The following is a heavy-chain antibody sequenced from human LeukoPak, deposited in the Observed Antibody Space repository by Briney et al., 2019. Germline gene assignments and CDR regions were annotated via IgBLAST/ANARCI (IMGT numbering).Heavy chain of an antibody. Sequence: GGSLRLSCAASGFTFSSYWMSWVRQAPGKGLEWVANIKQDGSEKYYVDSVKGRFTISRDNAKNSLYLQMNSLRAEDTAVYYCARGVEMATIPLFDYWGQGTLVTVSS. J-gene: IGHJ4*02. CDR3: ARGVEMATIPLFDY. CDR1: GFTFSSYW. V-gene: IGHV3-7*01. D-gene: IGHD5-24*01. CDR2: IKQDGSEK.